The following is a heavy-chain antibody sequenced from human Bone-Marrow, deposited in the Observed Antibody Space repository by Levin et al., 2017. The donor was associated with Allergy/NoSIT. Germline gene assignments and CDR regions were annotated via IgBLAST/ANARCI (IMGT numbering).Heavy chain of an antibody. D-gene: IGHD2/OR15-2a*01. Sequence: QSGGSLRLSCVISGFIFDYSMHWVRQTAGGGLAWVSGISANSDILDYADSVKGRFTISRDNAKKSLFLQMDNLRPEDSALYYCAVSTGSFYSVFEYWGQGTLVSVSS. CDR1: GFIFDYS. V-gene: IGHV3-9*01. J-gene: IGHJ4*02. CDR3: AVSTGSFYSVFEY. CDR2: ISANSDIL.